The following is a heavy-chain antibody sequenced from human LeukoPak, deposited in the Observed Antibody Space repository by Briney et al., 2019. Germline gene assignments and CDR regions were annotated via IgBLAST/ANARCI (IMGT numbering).Heavy chain of an antibody. V-gene: IGHV1-3*01. D-gene: IGHD6-19*01. J-gene: IGHJ4*02. CDR2: INAGNGNT. Sequence: ASVTVSCKASGYTFTTYAMHWVRQAPRQRLEWMGWINAGNGNTKHSQKFQGRVTITRDTSASTAYMELSSLRSEDTAVYYCARGWYSSGWYNYYFDYWGQGTLVTVSS. CDR1: GYTFTTYA. CDR3: ARGWYSSGWYNYYFDY.